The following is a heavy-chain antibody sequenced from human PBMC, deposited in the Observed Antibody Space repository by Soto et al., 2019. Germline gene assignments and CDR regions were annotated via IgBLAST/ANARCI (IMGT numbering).Heavy chain of an antibody. Sequence: SQTLSLTCAISGDSVSTNSNVWNWIRQSPSRGLEWLGRTYYRSEWYYDYASSVKSRISINPDTSKNQLSLQLSSVTPEDTAVYYCARQYSSSSFYYGMDVWGQGTTVTVSS. CDR2: TYYRSEWYY. CDR3: ARQYSSSSFYYGMDV. V-gene: IGHV6-1*01. CDR1: GDSVSTNSNV. J-gene: IGHJ6*02. D-gene: IGHD6-6*01.